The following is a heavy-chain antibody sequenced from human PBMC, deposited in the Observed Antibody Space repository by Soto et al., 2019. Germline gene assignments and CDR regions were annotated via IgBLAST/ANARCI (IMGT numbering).Heavy chain of an antibody. CDR2: ISYDGSNK. CDR3: ARGFPWTAAISAYYYYGMDV. Sequence: QVQLVESGGGVVQPGRSLRLSCAASGFTFSSYAMHWVRQAPGKGLEWVAVISYDGSNKYYADSVKGRFTISRDNSKNTLYLQMNSLRAEDTAVYYCARGFPWTAAISAYYYYGMDVWGQGTTVTVS. V-gene: IGHV3-30-3*01. CDR1: GFTFSSYA. J-gene: IGHJ6*02. D-gene: IGHD2-2*01.